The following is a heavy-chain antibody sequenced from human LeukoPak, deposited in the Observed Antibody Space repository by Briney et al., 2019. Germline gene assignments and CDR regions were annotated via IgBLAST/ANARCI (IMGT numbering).Heavy chain of an antibody. CDR2: IKQNGSEK. Sequence: GGSLRLSCAASGFTFSSYWMSWVRQAPGKGLEWVANIKQNGSEKYYVDSVKGRFTISRDNAKNSLYLQMNSLRAEDTAVYYCAKENYYGSGSYYNPGGYYYYYYMDVWGKGTTVTVSS. CDR3: AKENYYGSGSYYNPGGYYYYYYMDV. CDR1: GFTFSSYW. J-gene: IGHJ6*03. V-gene: IGHV3-7*01. D-gene: IGHD3-10*01.